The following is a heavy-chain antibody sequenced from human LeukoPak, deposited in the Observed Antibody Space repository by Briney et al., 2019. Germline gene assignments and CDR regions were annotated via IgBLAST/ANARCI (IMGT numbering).Heavy chain of an antibody. Sequence: PGGSLRLSCEASGFTFSSNAMSWVRQAPGKGLEWVSAISDSGGRTFYADSVKGRFTISRDNSKNTLYLQINSLRAEDTAVYYCAKDSYDTSIWGQGTLVTVSA. J-gene: IGHJ4*02. CDR2: ISDSGGRT. CDR3: AKDSYDTSI. CDR1: GFTFSSNA. V-gene: IGHV3-23*01. D-gene: IGHD3-22*01.